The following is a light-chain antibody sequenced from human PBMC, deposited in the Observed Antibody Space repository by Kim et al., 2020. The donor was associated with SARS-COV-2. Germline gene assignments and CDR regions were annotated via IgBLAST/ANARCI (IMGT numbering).Light chain of an antibody. J-gene: IGLJ3*02. Sequence: SYELTQPPSVSVAPGKTARITCGGNNIGSKSVHWYQQKPGQAPVLVIYYDSDRPSGIPERLSGSNSGNTATLTISRVEAGDEADYYCQVWYSSSDHRVFG. CDR3: QVWYSSSDHRV. CDR2: YDS. V-gene: IGLV3-21*04. CDR1: NIGSKS.